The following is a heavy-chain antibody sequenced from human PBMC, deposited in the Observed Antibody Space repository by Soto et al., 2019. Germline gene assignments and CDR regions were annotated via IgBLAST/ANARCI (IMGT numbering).Heavy chain of an antibody. CDR2: INSAHGKT. V-gene: IGHV1-3*04. CDR3: ARLVAPGQFDY. Sequence: ASVKVSCKASGYTFADYAVHWVRQAPGQSLEWMGWINSAHGKTKYSQKFQARVTITRDASATTDYLELSSLRSDDTAVYYCARLVAPGQFDYWGQGTRVTVSS. J-gene: IGHJ4*02. CDR1: GYTFADYA. D-gene: IGHD5-12*01.